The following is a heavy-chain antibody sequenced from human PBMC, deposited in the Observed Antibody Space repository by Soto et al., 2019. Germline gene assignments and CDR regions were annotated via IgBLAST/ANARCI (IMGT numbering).Heavy chain of an antibody. V-gene: IGHV3-15*07. J-gene: IGHJ4*02. Sequence: GGSLRLSCEASGFIFKVAWMNWVRQAPGKGLEWVGRIRSKTDGGTTDYAAPVKGRFTISRDDLKNTLHLEMNSLKTEDTAMYYCTTDYYESSGYYTFGYWGQGTLVTVSS. CDR3: TTDYYESSGYYTFGY. D-gene: IGHD3-22*01. CDR2: IRSKTDGGTT. CDR1: GFIFKVAW.